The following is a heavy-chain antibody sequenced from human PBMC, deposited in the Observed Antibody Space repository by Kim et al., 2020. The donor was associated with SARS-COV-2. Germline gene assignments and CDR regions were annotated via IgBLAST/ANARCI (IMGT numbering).Heavy chain of an antibody. CDR2: IISIPDGGTP. CDR3: TTGAVRGNY. D-gene: IGHD3-10*01. Sequence: GGSLRLSCAASGFTFSNAWMSWVRQAPGKGLEWVGRIISIPDGGTPDYAAPVKGRFTISRDDAKTTLYLQMNSLKSEDTAVYYCTTGAVRGNYWGQGTLVTVSS. V-gene: IGHV3-15*01. CDR1: GFTFSNAW. J-gene: IGHJ4*02.